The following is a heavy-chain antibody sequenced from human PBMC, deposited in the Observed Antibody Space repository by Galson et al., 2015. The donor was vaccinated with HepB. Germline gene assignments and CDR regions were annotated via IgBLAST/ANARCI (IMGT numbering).Heavy chain of an antibody. J-gene: IGHJ4*02. CDR1: GFYFGVYG. D-gene: IGHD3-10*01. CDR3: ARDLGAGKYFDH. CDR2: IGHDGTYQ. Sequence: SLRLSCAASGFYFGVYGMHWLRQAPGKGPEWVAVIGHDGTYQKYGDSVKGRFTISRDNSENTLFLQMNSLRGEDTAVYYCARDLGAGKYFDHWGRGILVTVSS. V-gene: IGHV3-33*01.